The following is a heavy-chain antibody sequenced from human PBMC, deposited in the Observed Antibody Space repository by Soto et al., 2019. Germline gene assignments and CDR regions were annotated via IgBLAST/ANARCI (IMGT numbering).Heavy chain of an antibody. J-gene: IGHJ6*02. CDR3: ARSGYCTNGVCFPGGYGMDV. V-gene: IGHV1-69*12. D-gene: IGHD2-8*01. CDR2: IIPIFGTA. Sequence: QVQLVQSGAEVKKPGSSVKVSCKASGGTFSSYAISWVRQAPGQGLEWMGGIIPIFGTANYAQKFQGRVTITADESTSTAYMELRSLRSEDTAVYYCARSGYCTNGVCFPGGYGMDVWGQGTTVTVSS. CDR1: GGTFSSYA.